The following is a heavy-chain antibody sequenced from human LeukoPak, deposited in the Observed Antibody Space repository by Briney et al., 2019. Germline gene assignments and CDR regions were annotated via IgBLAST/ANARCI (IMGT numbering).Heavy chain of an antibody. J-gene: IGHJ4*02. D-gene: IGHD3-16*01. CDR2: ISWNSGTR. Sequence: GGSLRLSCAASGFTFDDYAMHWVRQAPGKGLEWVSGISWNSGTRGYADSVKGRFTISRDNAKNSLYLQMNSLTAEDTALFYCAIGSRHNAITTFDYWGQGTLVTVFS. V-gene: IGHV3-9*01. CDR3: AIGSRHNAITTFDY. CDR1: GFTFDDYA.